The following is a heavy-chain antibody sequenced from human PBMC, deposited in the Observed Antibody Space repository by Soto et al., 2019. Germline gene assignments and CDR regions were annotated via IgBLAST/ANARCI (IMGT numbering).Heavy chain of an antibody. V-gene: IGHV3-48*01. CDR1: GFTFSSYS. CDR3: ARDFWSGYYTEWDY. D-gene: IGHD3-3*01. J-gene: IGHJ4*02. Sequence: GGSLRLSCAASGFTFSSYSMNWVRQAPGKGLEWVSYISSSSSTIYYADSVKGRFTISRDNAKNSLYLQMNSLRAEDTAVYYCARDFWSGYYTEWDYWGQGTLVTVSS. CDR2: ISSSSSTI.